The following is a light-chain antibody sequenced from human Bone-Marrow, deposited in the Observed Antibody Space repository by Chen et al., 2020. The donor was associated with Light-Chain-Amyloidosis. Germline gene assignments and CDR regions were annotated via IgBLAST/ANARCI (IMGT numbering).Light chain of an antibody. CDR3: QERTNWPLYT. CDR1: QRISKF. J-gene: IGKJ2*01. CDR2: DAS. V-gene: IGKV3-11*01. Sequence: EIVLTQSPATLSFSPGERAALPCRASQRISKFLAWYQHKPGQAPRLLIYDASIRATGIPARFSGSGSGTDFTLTINSLEPEDCAVYYCQERTNWPLYTFGQGTKLEI.